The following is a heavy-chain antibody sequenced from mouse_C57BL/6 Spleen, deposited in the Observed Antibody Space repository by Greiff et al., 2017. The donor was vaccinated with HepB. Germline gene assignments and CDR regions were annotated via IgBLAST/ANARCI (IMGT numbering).Heavy chain of an antibody. CDR1: GYTFTDYY. Sequence: LQESGAELVRPGASVKLSCKASGYTFTDYYINWVKQRPGQGLEWIARIYPGSGNTYYNEKFKGKATLTAEKSSSTAYMQLSSLTSEDSAVYFCAVGYDVPYAMDYWGQGTSVTVSS. J-gene: IGHJ4*01. D-gene: IGHD2-2*01. CDR3: AVGYDVPYAMDY. CDR2: IYPGSGNT. V-gene: IGHV1-76*01.